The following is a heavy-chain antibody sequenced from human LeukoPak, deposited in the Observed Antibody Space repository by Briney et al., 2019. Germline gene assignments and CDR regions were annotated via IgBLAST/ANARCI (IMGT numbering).Heavy chain of an antibody. V-gene: IGHV4-38-2*02. CDR3: ARAGYGDSDFGH. J-gene: IGHJ4*02. D-gene: IGHD4-17*01. CDR1: GYSISSGYY. CDR2: IYHSGNT. Sequence: PSETLSLTCTVSGYSISSGYYWGWIRQPPGKGLEWIGSIYHSGNTYYNPSLKSRVTISVDTSKNQFSLKLSSVTAADTAVYYCARAGYGDSDFGHWGRGTLVTVSS.